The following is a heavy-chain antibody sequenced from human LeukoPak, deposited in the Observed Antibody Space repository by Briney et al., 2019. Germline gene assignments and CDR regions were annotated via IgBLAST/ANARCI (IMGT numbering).Heavy chain of an antibody. D-gene: IGHD1-26*01. CDR1: GGTFSSYA. J-gene: IGHJ4*02. CDR2: IIPILGIA. V-gene: IGHV1-69*04. CDR3: ARDRWELNFDY. Sequence: SVKVSCKASGGTFSSYAISWVRQAPGQGLEWMGRIIPILGIANYAQKFQGRVTITADKSTSTAYTELSSLRSEDTAVYYCARDRWELNFDYWGQGTLVTVSS.